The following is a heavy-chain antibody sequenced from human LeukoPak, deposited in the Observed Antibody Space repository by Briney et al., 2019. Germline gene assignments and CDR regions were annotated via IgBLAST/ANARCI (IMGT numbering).Heavy chain of an antibody. CDR1: GGSFSGYY. Sequence: SETLSLTCAVYGGSFSGYYWSWIRQPPGKGLEWIGEINHSGSTNYNPSLKSRVTISVDTSKNQFSLKLSSVTAADTAVYYCARVPGAAVIRFDCWGQGTLVTVSS. D-gene: IGHD3-16*02. CDR2: INHSGST. V-gene: IGHV4-34*01. J-gene: IGHJ4*02. CDR3: ARVPGAAVIRFDC.